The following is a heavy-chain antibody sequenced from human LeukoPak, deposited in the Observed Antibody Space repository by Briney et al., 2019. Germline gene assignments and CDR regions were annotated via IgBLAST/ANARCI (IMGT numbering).Heavy chain of an antibody. CDR3: ARGGTMIVVEGAFDI. J-gene: IGHJ3*02. CDR1: GGTFSRYA. D-gene: IGHD3-22*01. Sequence: SVKVSCKASGGTFSRYAISWVRQAPGQGLEWMGGIIPIFGTANYAQKFQGRVTITADESTSTAYMELSSLRSEDTAVYYCARGGTMIVVEGAFDIWGQGTMVTVSS. V-gene: IGHV1-69*13. CDR2: IIPIFGTA.